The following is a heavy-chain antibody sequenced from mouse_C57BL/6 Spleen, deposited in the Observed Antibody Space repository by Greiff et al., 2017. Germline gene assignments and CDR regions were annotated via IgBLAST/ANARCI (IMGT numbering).Heavy chain of an antibody. CDR2: ISDGGSYT. D-gene: IGHD4-1*01. J-gene: IGHJ2*01. V-gene: IGHV5-4*01. CDR1: GFTFSSYA. CDR3: ARVDWERNYFDY. Sequence: EVQRVESGGGLVKPGGSLKLSCAASGFTFSSYAMSWVRQTPEKRLEWVATISDGGSYTYYPDNVKGRFTISRDNAKNNLYLQMSHLKSEDTAMYYCARVDWERNYFDYWGQGTTLTVSS.